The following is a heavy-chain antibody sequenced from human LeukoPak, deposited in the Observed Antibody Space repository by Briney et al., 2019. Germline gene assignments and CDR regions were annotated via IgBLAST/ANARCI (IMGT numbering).Heavy chain of an antibody. CDR1: GFTFSSYG. CDR2: ISYDGSNK. Sequence: GGSLRLSCAASGFTFSSYGMHWVRQAPGKGLEWVAVISYDGSNKYYADSVKGRFTISRDNSKNTLYLQMNSLRAEDTSVYYCARCYGDYGGYFDYWGQGTLVTVSS. J-gene: IGHJ4*02. D-gene: IGHD4-17*01. V-gene: IGHV3-30*19. CDR3: ARCYGDYGGYFDY.